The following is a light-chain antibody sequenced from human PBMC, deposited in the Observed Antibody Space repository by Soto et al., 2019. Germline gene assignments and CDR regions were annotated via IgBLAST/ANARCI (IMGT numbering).Light chain of an antibody. CDR2: AAS. V-gene: IGKV1-8*01. J-gene: IGKJ1*01. CDR3: QQYYSYPRT. CDR1: QGISSY. Sequence: AIRMTQAPSSFSASTGDRVTITCRSSQGISSYLAWYQQKPGTAPKLLIYAASTLQSGVPSRFNGSGSGTHFPLTLSCLQSEDFATYYCQQYYSYPRTFDQGTKVESK.